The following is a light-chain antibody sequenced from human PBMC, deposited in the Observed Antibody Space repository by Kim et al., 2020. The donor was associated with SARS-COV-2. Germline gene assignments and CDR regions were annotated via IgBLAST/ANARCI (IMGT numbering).Light chain of an antibody. V-gene: IGLV2-14*01. CDR1: SSDVGGYNY. CDR2: DVS. CDR3: SSYTSSPYV. Sequence: QSALTQPASVSGSPGQSITISCTGTSSDVGGYNYVSWYQQHPGKAPKLMIYDVSKRPSGVSNRFSGSKSGNTASLTISGLQAEDEADYYCSSYTSSPYVFGTGTNVTVL. J-gene: IGLJ1*01.